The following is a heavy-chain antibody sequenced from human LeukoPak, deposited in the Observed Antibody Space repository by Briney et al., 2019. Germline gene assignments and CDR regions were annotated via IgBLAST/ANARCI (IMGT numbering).Heavy chain of an antibody. CDR1: GGSFRGYY. D-gene: IGHD2-15*01. Sequence: PSETLSLTCAVYGGSFRGYYWSWIRQPPGKGLEWIGEINHSGSTNYNPSLKSRVTISVDTSKNQFSLKLSSVTAADTAVYYCARPLRGYCSGGSCQGFDYWGQGTLVTVSS. CDR2: INHSGST. V-gene: IGHV4-34*01. CDR3: ARPLRGYCSGGSCQGFDY. J-gene: IGHJ4*02.